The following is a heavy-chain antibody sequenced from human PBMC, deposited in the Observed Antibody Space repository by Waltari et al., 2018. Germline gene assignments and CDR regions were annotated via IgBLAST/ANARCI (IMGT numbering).Heavy chain of an antibody. J-gene: IGHJ4*02. CDR1: GGSFSGYY. V-gene: IGHV4-34*01. Sequence: QVQLQQWGAGLLKPSETLSLTCAVYGGSFSGYYWSWIRQPPGKGLEWIGEINHRGSTNYNPSLKSRVTISVDTSKNQFSLKLSSVTAADTAVYYCARGSVSSSGYYYAGWGQGTLVTVSS. CDR3: ARGSVSSSGYYYAG. D-gene: IGHD3-22*01. CDR2: INHRGST.